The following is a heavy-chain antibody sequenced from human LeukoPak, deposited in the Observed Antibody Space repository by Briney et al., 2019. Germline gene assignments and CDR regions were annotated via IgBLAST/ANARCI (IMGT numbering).Heavy chain of an antibody. CDR2: IYHSGST. CDR3: ARWNFRIFDY. V-gene: IGHV4-38-2*02. J-gene: IGHJ4*02. D-gene: IGHD4-23*01. Sequence: SETLSLTCTVSDYSISSGYYWGWIRQPPGKGLEWIGSIYHSGSTYYNPSLKSRVTISVDTSKNHFSLKLSSATAADTAVYYCARWNFRIFDYWGQGTLVPVSS. CDR1: DYSISSGYY.